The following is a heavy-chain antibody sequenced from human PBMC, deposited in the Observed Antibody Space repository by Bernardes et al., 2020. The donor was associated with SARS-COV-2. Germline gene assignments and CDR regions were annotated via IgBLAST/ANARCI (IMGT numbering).Heavy chain of an antibody. CDR2: INSDGSST. CDR1: GFTFSSYW. Sequence: GGSLRLSCAASGFTFSSYWMHWVRQAPGKGLVWVSRINSDGSSTSYADSVKGRFTISRDNAKNTLYLQMNSLRAEDTAVYYFARAYYDSSGSFDYWGQGTLVTVSS. D-gene: IGHD3-22*01. J-gene: IGHJ4*02. CDR3: ARAYYDSSGSFDY. V-gene: IGHV3-74*01.